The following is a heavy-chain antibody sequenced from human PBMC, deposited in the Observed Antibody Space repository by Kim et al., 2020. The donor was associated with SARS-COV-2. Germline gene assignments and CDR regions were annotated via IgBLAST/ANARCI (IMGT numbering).Heavy chain of an antibody. Sequence: GESLKISCKGSGYSFTSYWISWVRQMPGKGLEWMGRIDPSDSYTNYSPSFQGHVTISADKSISTAYLQWSILKASDTAMYYCARHYSPYCSGGSCYSGRDYYYYYGMDVWGQGTTVTVSS. CDR3: ARHYSPYCSGGSCYSGRDYYYYYGMDV. J-gene: IGHJ6*02. CDR2: IDPSDSYT. V-gene: IGHV5-10-1*01. D-gene: IGHD2-15*01. CDR1: GYSFTSYW.